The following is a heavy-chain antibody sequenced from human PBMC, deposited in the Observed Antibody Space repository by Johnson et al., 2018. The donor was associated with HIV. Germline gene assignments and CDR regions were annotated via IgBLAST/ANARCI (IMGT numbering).Heavy chain of an antibody. D-gene: IGHD6-13*01. CDR3: ARALGAAGIKGGAFDI. CDR2: ISSNGGST. V-gene: IGHV3-64*01. J-gene: IGHJ3*02. Sequence: VQLVESGGGLVQPGGSLRLSCAASGFTFSSYAMHWVRQAPGKGLEYVSAISSNGGSTSYANSVKGRFTISRDNSKHTLYLQMGSLRAEDMAVYYCARALGAAGIKGGAFDIWGQGTMVTVSS. CDR1: GFTFSSYA.